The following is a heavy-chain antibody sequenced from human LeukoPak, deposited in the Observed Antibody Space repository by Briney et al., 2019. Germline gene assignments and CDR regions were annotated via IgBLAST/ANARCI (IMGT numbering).Heavy chain of an antibody. J-gene: IGHJ4*02. D-gene: IGHD3-10*02. CDR1: GGSISSYY. V-gene: IGHV4-59*01. CDR3: ARELMFGTHFDY. Sequence: IPSETLSLTCTVSGGSISSYYWSWIRQPPGKGLEWIGYIYYSGSTNYNPSLKSRVTISVDTSKNQFSLKLSSVTAADTAVYYCARELMFGTHFDYWGQGTLVTVSS. CDR2: IYYSGST.